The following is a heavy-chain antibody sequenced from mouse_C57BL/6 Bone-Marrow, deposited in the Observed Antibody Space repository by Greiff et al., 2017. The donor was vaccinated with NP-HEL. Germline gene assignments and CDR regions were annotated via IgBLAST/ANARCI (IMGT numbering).Heavy chain of an antibody. Sequence: QVQLQQPGAELVKPGASVKLSCKASGYTFTSYWMHWVKQRPGRGLEWIGRIDPNSGGTKYNEKFKSKATLTVDKPSSTAYMPLSSLTSEDSAVYYCARAPIYYGNRYYAMDYWGQGTSVTVSS. CDR2: IDPNSGGT. CDR1: GYTFTSYW. J-gene: IGHJ4*01. V-gene: IGHV1-72*01. CDR3: ARAPIYYGNRYYAMDY. D-gene: IGHD2-1*01.